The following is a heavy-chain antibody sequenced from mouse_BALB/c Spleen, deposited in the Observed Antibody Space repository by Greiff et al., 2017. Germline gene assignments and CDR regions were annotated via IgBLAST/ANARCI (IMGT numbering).Heavy chain of an antibody. CDR2: ISSGSSTI. V-gene: IGHV5-17*02. D-gene: IGHD1-1*01. J-gene: IGHJ1*01. CDR1: GFTFSSFG. CDR3: AREKGGYCGSRDWYFDV. Sequence: EVNLVESGGGLVQPGGSRKLSCAASGFTFSSFGMHWVRQAPEKGLEWVAYISSGSSTIHYADTVKGRFTISRDNPKNTLFLQMTSLRSEDTAMYYCAREKGGYCGSRDWYFDVWGGGTTVTVSS.